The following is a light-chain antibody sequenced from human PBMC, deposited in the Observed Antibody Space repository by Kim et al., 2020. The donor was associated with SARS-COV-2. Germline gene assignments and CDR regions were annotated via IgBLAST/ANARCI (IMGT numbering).Light chain of an antibody. CDR1: SSNIGSNT. V-gene: IGLV1-44*01. CDR3: AAWDDSLNGPV. Sequence: GQRVTISCSGSSSNIGSNTGTWYQQLPGAAPKLLIFSNYLRPSGVPDRFSGSKSGTSASLAITGLQSEDEGDYYCAAWDDSLNGPVFGGGTQLTVL. CDR2: SNY. J-gene: IGLJ2*01.